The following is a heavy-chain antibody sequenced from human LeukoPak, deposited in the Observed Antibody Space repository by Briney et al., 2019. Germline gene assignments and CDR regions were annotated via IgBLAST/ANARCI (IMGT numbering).Heavy chain of an antibody. Sequence: PSETLSLTCTVSGDSISSRSHFWGWIRQPPGKGLEWIAFVYYTGSAYSSPSLKSRVTVSVDTSKNQFSLKLNSLTAADTAMYXCAXLAXXXIASFWGQGXQVIV. D-gene: IGHD2-15*01. CDR1: GDSISSRSHF. CDR2: VYYTGSA. J-gene: IGHJ4*02. CDR3: AXLAXXXIASF. V-gene: IGHV4-39*01.